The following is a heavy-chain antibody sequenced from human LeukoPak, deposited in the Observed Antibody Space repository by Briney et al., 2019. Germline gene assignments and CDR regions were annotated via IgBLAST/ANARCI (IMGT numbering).Heavy chain of an antibody. D-gene: IGHD3-10*01. J-gene: IGHJ4*02. V-gene: IGHV4-39*07. CDR1: GGSINSSSYH. CDR2: IYYSGST. Sequence: SETLSLTCTVSGGSINSSSYHWGWIRQPPGKGLEWIGSIYYSGSTYYNPSLNSRVTISVDTSKNQFSLKLSSVTAADTAVYYCARRLYGSGSYRHDYWGQGTLVTVSS. CDR3: ARRLYGSGSYRHDY.